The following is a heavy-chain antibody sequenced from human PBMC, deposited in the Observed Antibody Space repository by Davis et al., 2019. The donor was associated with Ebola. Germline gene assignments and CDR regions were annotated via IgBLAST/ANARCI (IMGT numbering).Heavy chain of an antibody. CDR3: ARGPGDYDFWSGYLDAFDI. J-gene: IGHJ3*02. D-gene: IGHD3-3*01. V-gene: IGHV4-34*01. CDR2: INHSGST. CDR1: GGSFSGYY. Sequence: PGGSLRLSCAVYGGSFSGYYWSWIRQPPGKGLEWIGEINHSGSTNYNPSLKSRVTISVDTSKNQFSLKLSSVTAADTAVYYCARGPGDYDFWSGYLDAFDIWGQGTMVTVSS.